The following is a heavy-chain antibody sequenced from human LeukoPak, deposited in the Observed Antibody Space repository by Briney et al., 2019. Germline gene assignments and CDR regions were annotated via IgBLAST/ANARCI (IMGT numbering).Heavy chain of an antibody. J-gene: IGHJ6*04. CDR3: GRDRAGEQWVPAYYYYGMDV. Sequence: GRSPRHSCAASGFTFSSYAMHWVRQAPGKGLEWVAVISYDGSNKCYADSVMGRCTISRDNTQNKLPLQMTTQRADDTAVYCRGRDRAGEQWVPAYYYYGMDVWGERATVTVST. D-gene: IGHD6-19*01. CDR2: ISYDGSNK. CDR1: GFTFSSYA. V-gene: IGHV3-30-3*01.